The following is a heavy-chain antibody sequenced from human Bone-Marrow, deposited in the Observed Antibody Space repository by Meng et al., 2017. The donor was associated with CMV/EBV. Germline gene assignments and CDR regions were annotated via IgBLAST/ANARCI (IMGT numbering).Heavy chain of an antibody. CDR1: GYIFYDYY. D-gene: IGHD3-22*01. Sequence: ATMKVSCKASGYIFYDYYMHWERQAPGQGLEWMGWISPNSGGTNYAQRFQGRVTMTSDTSITTAYMELSSRTSDDTALYYCARGPIALMVVAPYDMDGCDEETTVTVSS. V-gene: IGHV1-2*02. J-gene: IGHJ6*04. CDR2: ISPNSGGT. CDR3: ARGPIALMVVAPYDMDG.